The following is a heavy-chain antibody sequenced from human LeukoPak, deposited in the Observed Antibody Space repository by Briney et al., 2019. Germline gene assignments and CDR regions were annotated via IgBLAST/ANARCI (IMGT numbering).Heavy chain of an antibody. CDR3: ARDLSTDIVVVPAAISSDGMDV. Sequence: PGGSLRLSCAASGFTFSSYSMNWVRQAPGKGLEWVSYISSSSSTIYYADSVEGRFTISRDNAKNSLYLQMNSLRAEDTAVYYCARDLSTDIVVVPAAISSDGMDVWGQGTTVTVSS. CDR2: ISSSSSTI. CDR1: GFTFSSYS. V-gene: IGHV3-48*04. J-gene: IGHJ6*02. D-gene: IGHD2-2*01.